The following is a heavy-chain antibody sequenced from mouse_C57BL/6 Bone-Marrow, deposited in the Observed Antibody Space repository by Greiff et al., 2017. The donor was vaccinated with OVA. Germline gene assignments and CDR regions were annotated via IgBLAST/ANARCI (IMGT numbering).Heavy chain of an antibody. CDR2: IDPENGDT. V-gene: IGHV14-4*01. D-gene: IGHD6-1*01. CDR3: TTWPRYFDV. Sequence: DVKLQESGAELVRPGASVKLSCTASGFNIKDDYMHWVKQRPEQGLEWIGWIDPENGDTEYASKFQGKATITADTSSNTAYLQLSSLTSEDTAVYYCTTWPRYFDVWGTGTTVTVSS. J-gene: IGHJ1*03. CDR1: GFNIKDDY.